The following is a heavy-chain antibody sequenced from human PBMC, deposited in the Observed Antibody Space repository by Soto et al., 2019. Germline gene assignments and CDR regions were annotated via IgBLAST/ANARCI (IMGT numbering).Heavy chain of an antibody. CDR1: GFSLSTSGVG. CDR3: AHGTSPYSLRAVARRTYYFDY. D-gene: IGHD2-15*01. Sequence: QITLKESGPTLVKPTQTLTLTCTFSGFSLSTSGVGVGWIRQPPGKALEWLALIYWDDDKRYSPSLKSRLTITKDTSKNQVVLTMTNMDPVDTATYYCAHGTSPYSLRAVARRTYYFDYWGQGTLVTVSS. V-gene: IGHV2-5*02. J-gene: IGHJ4*02. CDR2: IYWDDDK.